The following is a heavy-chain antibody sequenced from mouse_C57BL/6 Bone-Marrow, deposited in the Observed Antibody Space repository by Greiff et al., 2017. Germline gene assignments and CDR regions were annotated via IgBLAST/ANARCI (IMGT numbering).Heavy chain of an antibody. J-gene: IGHJ3*01. Sequence: EVKLVESGGGLVKPGGSLKLSCAASGFTFSDYGMHWVRQAPEKGLEWVAYISSGSSTIYYADTVKGRFTISRDNAKNNLFLQMTSLRSEDTAMYYCARPRDLFLFAYWGQGTLVTVSA. CDR3: ARPRDLFLFAY. D-gene: IGHD3-3*01. CDR2: ISSGSSTI. CDR1: GFTFSDYG. V-gene: IGHV5-17*01.